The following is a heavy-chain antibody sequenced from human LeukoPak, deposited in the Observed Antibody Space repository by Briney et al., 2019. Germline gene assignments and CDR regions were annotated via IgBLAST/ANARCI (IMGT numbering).Heavy chain of an antibody. CDR2: ISGGGVNT. J-gene: IGHJ4*02. Sequence: GGSLRLSCAASGFTFNSYAMTWVRQAPGKGLEWVSAISGGGVNTYYADSVKGRFTISRDNSKNSLYLQMNSLRAEDTAVYYCVRDGRPLDYWGQGTLVIVS. V-gene: IGHV3-23*01. D-gene: IGHD3/OR15-3a*01. CDR1: GFTFNSYA. CDR3: VRDGRPLDY.